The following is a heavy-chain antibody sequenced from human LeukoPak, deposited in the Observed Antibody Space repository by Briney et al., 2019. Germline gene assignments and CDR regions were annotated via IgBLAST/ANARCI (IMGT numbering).Heavy chain of an antibody. CDR3: ARRGANSGSYSHFDL. V-gene: IGHV4-59*01. Sequence: SETLSLTCTVSGGSITSYYWSWIRQPPGKGLEWIGYIYCSGSTNYNPSLKSRVTISVDTSRNQFSLKLSSVTAADTAVYYCARRGANSGSYSHFDLWGRGTLVTVPS. CDR2: IYCSGST. J-gene: IGHJ2*01. D-gene: IGHD1-26*01. CDR1: GGSITSYY.